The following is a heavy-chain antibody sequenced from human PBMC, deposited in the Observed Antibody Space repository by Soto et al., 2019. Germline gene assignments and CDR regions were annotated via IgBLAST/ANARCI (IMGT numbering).Heavy chain of an antibody. CDR2: TNPNSGKA. CDR1: ENTFTKXD. D-gene: IGHD3-9*01. J-gene: IGHJ6*02. V-gene: IGHV1-8*01. CDR3: ASPDVLTGYYREGYYYYYYGMDV. Sequence: ASVKVSCKXSENTFTKXDVNWVRQATGRGLEWMGWTNPNSGKAGYAQRFQGRVTMTWNSSISTAYMELSSLRSDDTAVYYCASPDVLTGYYREGYYYYYYGMDVWGQGTSVNVSS.